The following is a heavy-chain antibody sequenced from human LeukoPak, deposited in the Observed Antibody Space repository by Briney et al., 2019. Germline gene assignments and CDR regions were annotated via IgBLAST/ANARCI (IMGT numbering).Heavy chain of an antibody. CDR2: ISGSGGST. CDR1: GFTFSSYA. V-gene: IGHV3-23*01. J-gene: IGHJ6*03. D-gene: IGHD1-26*01. CDR3: AKDREAVDPYYYYMDV. Sequence: GGSLRLSCAASGFTFSSYAMSWVRQAPGKGLEWVSAISGSGGSTYYADSVKGRLTISRDNSKNTLYLQMNSLRAEDTAVYYCAKDREAVDPYYYYMDVWGKGTTVTVSS.